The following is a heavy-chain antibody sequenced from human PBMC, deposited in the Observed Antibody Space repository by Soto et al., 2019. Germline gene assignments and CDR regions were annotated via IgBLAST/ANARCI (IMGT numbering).Heavy chain of an antibody. D-gene: IGHD3-22*01. CDR2: IKQDGSEK. CDR3: ARDHESSGYYRPSDY. Sequence: TGGSLRLSCAASGFTFSSYWMSWVRQAPGKGLEWVANIKQDGSEKYYVDSVKGRFTISRDNAKNSLYLQMNSLRAEDTAVYYCARDHESSGYYRPSDYWGQGTLVTVSS. CDR1: GFTFSSYW. J-gene: IGHJ4*02. V-gene: IGHV3-7*01.